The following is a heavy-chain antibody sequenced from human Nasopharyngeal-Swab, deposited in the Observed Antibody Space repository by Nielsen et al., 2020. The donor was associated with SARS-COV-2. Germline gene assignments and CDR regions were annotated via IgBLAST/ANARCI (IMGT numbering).Heavy chain of an antibody. CDR2: ISSSNSYI. CDR3: ARKPRPSYGSGKGY. J-gene: IGHJ4*02. CDR1: GFTFSSYR. D-gene: IGHD3-10*01. Sequence: GGSLRLSCAASGFTFSSYRMNWVRQAPGKGLEWVSSISSSNSYIYYADSVKGRFTISRDNAKNSLYLQMNSLRAEDTAVYYCARKPRPSYGSGKGYWGQGTLVTVSS. V-gene: IGHV3-21*01.